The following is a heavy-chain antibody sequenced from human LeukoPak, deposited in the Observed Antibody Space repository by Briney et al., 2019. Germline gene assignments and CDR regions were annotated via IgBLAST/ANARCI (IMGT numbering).Heavy chain of an antibody. CDR3: ARGGIRRGVLLWFGESDY. Sequence: VASVKVSCKASGYTFTGYYMHWVRQAPGQGLEWVGWINPNSGGTNYAQKLQGRVTMSTDTSTSTAYMELRSLRSDDTAVYYCARGGIRRGVLLWFGESDYWGQGTLVTVSS. J-gene: IGHJ4*02. D-gene: IGHD3-10*01. CDR2: INPNSGGT. V-gene: IGHV1-2*02. CDR1: GYTFTGYY.